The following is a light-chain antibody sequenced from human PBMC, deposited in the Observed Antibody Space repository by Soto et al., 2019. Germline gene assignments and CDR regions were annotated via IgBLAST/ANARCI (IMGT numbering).Light chain of an antibody. J-gene: IGKJ2*01. CDR2: WAS. CDR3: QQYYSTPRT. V-gene: IGKV4-1*01. Sequence: DIVMTQSPDSLAVSLGERATINCKSSQSLLYSSNNKNNLAWFQQKPGQPPKLLIYWASIRESGVPDRFSGSGSGTDFILTISSLQAEDVAVYYCQQYYSTPRTFGQGTKLEIK. CDR1: QSLLYSSNNKNN.